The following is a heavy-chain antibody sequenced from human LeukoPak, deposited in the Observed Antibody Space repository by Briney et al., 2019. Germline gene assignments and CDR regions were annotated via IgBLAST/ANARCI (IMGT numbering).Heavy chain of an antibody. CDR1: GFTFSSYA. CDR2: ISGSGGST. V-gene: IGHV3-23*01. D-gene: IGHD3-10*01. Sequence: GGSLRLSCAASGFTFSSYAMSWVRQAPGKGLERVSAISGSGGSTYYADSVKGRFTISRDNSKNTLYLQMNSLRAEDTAVYYCAKGRPFTMVRGVIDYWGQGTLVTVSS. CDR3: AKGRPFTMVRGVIDY. J-gene: IGHJ4*02.